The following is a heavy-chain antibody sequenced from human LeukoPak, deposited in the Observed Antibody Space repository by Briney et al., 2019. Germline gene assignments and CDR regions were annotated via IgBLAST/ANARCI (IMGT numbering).Heavy chain of an antibody. CDR2: IHHSGSA. J-gene: IGHJ4*02. V-gene: IGHV4-59*11. Sequence: GSLRLSCAASGFTFSRHDTNWIRQPPGKGLEWIGYIHHSGSANYNPSLRSRITMSVDTSKNQFSLKLSSVTAADTAVYYCARESVFRGYPFDYWGQGTLVTVSS. CDR3: ARESVFRGYPFDY. D-gene: IGHD3-22*01. CDR1: GFTFSRHD.